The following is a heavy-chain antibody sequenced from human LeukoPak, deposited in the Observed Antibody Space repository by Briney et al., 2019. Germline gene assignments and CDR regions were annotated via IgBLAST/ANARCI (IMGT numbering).Heavy chain of an antibody. Sequence: GRSLRLSCAASGFTFNTYGMHWVRQASGKGLEWVAVIWYDGSNKYYADSVKGRFTISRDNSKNTLYLQMNRLRAEDTAVYYCARDRDCSGGSCYYYYYGMDVWGQGTTVTVSS. V-gene: IGHV3-33*01. CDR1: GFTFNTYG. D-gene: IGHD2-15*01. CDR2: IWYDGSNK. CDR3: ARDRDCSGGSCYYYYYGMDV. J-gene: IGHJ6*02.